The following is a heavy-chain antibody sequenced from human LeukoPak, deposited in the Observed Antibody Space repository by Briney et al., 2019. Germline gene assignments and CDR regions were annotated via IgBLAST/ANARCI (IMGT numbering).Heavy chain of an antibody. J-gene: IGHJ6*03. Sequence: ASVKVSCKASGGTVSRYPISWVRQAPGQGLEWMGWISAYNGNTNYAQKLQGRVTMTTDTSTSTAYMELRSLRSDDTAVYYCARGGLLWFGELSRMDVWGKGTTVTISS. V-gene: IGHV1-18*01. D-gene: IGHD3-10*01. CDR2: ISAYNGNT. CDR1: GGTVSRYP. CDR3: ARGGLLWFGELSRMDV.